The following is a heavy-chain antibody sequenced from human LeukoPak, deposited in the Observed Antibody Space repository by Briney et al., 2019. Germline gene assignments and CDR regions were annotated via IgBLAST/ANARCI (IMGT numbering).Heavy chain of an antibody. CDR3: ARGKSSVWPVGLCMDV. J-gene: IGHJ6*02. CDR2: INPRTATP. V-gene: IGHV1-46*01. D-gene: IGHD6-19*01. CDR1: GDTFTVDY. Sequence: SLTFSCKASGDTFTVDYMLLGRQPPGQGRERLGVINPRTATPTYAQKLQGRVTVNRDTSPTPVYMDLSSLKSEDTAVYYCARGKSSVWPVGLCMDVWGQGTTVTVSS.